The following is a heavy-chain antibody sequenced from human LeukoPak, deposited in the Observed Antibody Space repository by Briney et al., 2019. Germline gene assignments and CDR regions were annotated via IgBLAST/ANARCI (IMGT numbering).Heavy chain of an antibody. CDR1: GFTFSSNS. CDR3: ALAGPAAPFDY. D-gene: IGHD2-2*01. V-gene: IGHV3-48*01. CDR2: ISRSSNTI. Sequence: GSLRLSCAASGFTFSSNSMNWVRQAPGKGLEWVSYISRSSNTIYYADSVKGRFTLSRDNAKNSLYPQMNSLGVEDTAVYYCALAGPAAPFDYWGQGTLVTVSS. J-gene: IGHJ4*02.